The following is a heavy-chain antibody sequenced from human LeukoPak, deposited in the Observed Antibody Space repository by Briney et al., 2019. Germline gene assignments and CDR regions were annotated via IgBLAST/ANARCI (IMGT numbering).Heavy chain of an antibody. CDR1: GFIFRTHA. V-gene: IGHV3-23*01. Sequence: GGSLTLSCAASGFIFRTHAMSWVRQAPGKGLEWVSTITITDFGAYYVDSVRGRFTMSRDNSKNTLYLQLNSLRVEDTAVYFCAREPVRPYLDYWGHGTLVTVSS. D-gene: IGHD6-19*01. CDR3: AREPVRPYLDY. CDR2: ITITDFGA. J-gene: IGHJ4*01.